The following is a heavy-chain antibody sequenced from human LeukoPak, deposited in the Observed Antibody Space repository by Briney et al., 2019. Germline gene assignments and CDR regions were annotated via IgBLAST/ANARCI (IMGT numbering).Heavy chain of an antibody. J-gene: IGHJ4*02. V-gene: IGHV4-34*01. Sequence: SETLSLTCAVYGGSFSGYYWSWIRQPPGKGLEWTGEINHSGSTNYNPSLKSRVTISVDTSKNQFSLKLSSVTAADTAVYYCARGNLTSLDYWGQGTLVTVSS. CDR2: INHSGST. CDR1: GGSFSGYY. D-gene: IGHD3-9*01. CDR3: ARGNLTSLDY.